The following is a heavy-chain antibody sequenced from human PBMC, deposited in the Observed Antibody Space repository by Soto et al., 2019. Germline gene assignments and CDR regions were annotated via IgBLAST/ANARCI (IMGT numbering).Heavy chain of an antibody. CDR2: FDPEGAEA. CDR3: VTTTPRRGAMITNINFDF. V-gene: IGHV1-24*01. D-gene: IGHD3-10*01. J-gene: IGHJ4*01. Sequence: ASVKVSCKISRHTLTPFSIHWVRQAPGKGLEWMGGFDPEGAEAIYAQKWHGRITVTEDTVTDTASTALSGLKCDDTAVYYCVTTTPRRGAMITNINFDFWGQGTPVTVSS. CDR1: RHTLTPFS.